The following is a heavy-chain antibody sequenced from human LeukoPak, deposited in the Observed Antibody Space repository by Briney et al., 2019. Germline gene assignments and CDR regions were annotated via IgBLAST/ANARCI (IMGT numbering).Heavy chain of an antibody. J-gene: IGHJ4*02. Sequence: VASVKVSCKTSGYTFDNYGITWVRQAPGQGLEWMGWITTYDGNTNYAQNLQGRVTMTTDTSTSTAYMELRSLRFDDTAVYYCARVESGRFYVIGVGALRHYFDYWGQGTLVTVSS. CDR2: ITTYDGNT. CDR1: GYTFDNYG. CDR3: ARVESGRFYVIGVGALRHYFDY. V-gene: IGHV1-18*01. D-gene: IGHD1-26*01.